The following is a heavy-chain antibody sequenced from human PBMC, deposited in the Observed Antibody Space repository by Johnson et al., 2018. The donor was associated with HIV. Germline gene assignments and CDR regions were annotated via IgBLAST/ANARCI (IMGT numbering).Heavy chain of an antibody. CDR1: GFTVSSNY. Sequence: VQLVESGGGLIQPGGSLRLSCAASGFTVSSNYMSWVRQAPGKGLEWVSVIDTAGSTYDADSVKGRFTISRDISKNTLYLQMNSLRAEDTAVYYCAKGFGGSGSHHDAFDIWSQGTMVTVSS. V-gene: IGHV3-53*01. D-gene: IGHD1-26*01. CDR2: IDTAGST. CDR3: AKGFGGSGSHHDAFDI. J-gene: IGHJ3*02.